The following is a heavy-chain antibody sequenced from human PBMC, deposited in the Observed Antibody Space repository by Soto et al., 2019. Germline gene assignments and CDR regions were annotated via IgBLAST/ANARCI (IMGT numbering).Heavy chain of an antibody. CDR1: GGSISSGGYY. J-gene: IGHJ6*02. CDR2: IYYSGST. Sequence: SETLSLTCTVSGGSISSGGYYWSWIRQHPGKGLEWIGYIYYSGSTYYNPSLKSRVTISVDTSKNQFSLKLSSVTAADTAVYYCASYCSSTSCYTPRKGYYGMDVWGPGTTVTVSS. V-gene: IGHV4-31*03. D-gene: IGHD2-2*02. CDR3: ASYCSSTSCYTPRKGYYGMDV.